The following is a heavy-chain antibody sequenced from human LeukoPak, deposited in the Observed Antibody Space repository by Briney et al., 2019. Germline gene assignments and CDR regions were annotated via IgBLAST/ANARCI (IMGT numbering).Heavy chain of an antibody. J-gene: IGHJ4*02. Sequence: SETLSLTCTVSGGSISSSSYYWGWIRQPPGKGLEWIGSIYYSGSTYYNPSLKSRVTISVDTSKNQFSLKLRSVTAADTAVYYCASFPVYSSPYYFDYWGQGTLVTVSS. CDR1: GGSISSSSYY. V-gene: IGHV4-39*01. CDR2: IYYSGST. CDR3: ASFPVYSSPYYFDY. D-gene: IGHD6-13*01.